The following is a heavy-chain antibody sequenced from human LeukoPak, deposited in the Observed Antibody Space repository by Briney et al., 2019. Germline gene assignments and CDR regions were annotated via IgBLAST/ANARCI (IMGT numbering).Heavy chain of an antibody. Sequence: GSLRLSCVGSGFTFRSHAMSWVRQAPEKGLEFVSGIYEKGGTTYYADSVKGRFSISRDNSKNTLYLQMDSLRGEDTAVYYCAKDFRIGYSAHFDYWGQEALVTVSS. CDR2: IYEKGGTT. CDR1: GFTFRSHA. J-gene: IGHJ4*02. V-gene: IGHV3-23*01. D-gene: IGHD2-21*01. CDR3: AKDFRIGYSAHFDY.